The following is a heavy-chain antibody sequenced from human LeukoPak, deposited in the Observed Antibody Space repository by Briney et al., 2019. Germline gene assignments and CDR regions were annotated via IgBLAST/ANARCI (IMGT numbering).Heavy chain of an antibody. CDR1: GFTFSSYG. V-gene: IGHV3-7*01. J-gene: IGHJ4*02. D-gene: IGHD3-22*01. CDR2: IKQDGSEK. CDR3: AREDYYDSSGYPFDY. Sequence: GGSLRLSCAASGFTFSSYGMSWVRQAPGKGLEWVANIKQDGSEKYYVDSVKGRFTISRDNAKNSLYLQMNSLRAEDTAVYYCAREDYYDSSGYPFDYWGQGTLVTVSS.